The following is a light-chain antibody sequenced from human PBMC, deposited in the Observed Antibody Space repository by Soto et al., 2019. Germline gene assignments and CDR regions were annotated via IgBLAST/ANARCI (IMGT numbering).Light chain of an antibody. CDR3: QHYYNGPPRT. J-gene: IGKJ1*01. V-gene: IGKV3-15*01. Sequence: EIVMTQSPATLSVSPGERATLSCRASQSVRSNLAWYQQKPGQAPRLLIYGASTRATGIPARFSGSGSGTDFSLTISSLQPEDSAVYYCQHYYNGPPRTFGQGTTVEIK. CDR1: QSVRSN. CDR2: GAS.